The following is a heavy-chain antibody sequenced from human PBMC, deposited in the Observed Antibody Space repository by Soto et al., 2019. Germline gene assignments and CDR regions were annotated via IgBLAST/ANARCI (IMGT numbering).Heavy chain of an antibody. V-gene: IGHV3-30*18. CDR3: ANSIWILTGDYYGMDV. CDR1: GFTFSSYG. Sequence: GGSLRLSCAASGFTFSSYGMHWVRQAPGKGLEWVAVISYDGSNKYYADSVKGRFTISRDNSKNTLYLQMNSLRAEDTAVYYRANSIWILTGDYYGMDVWGQGTTVTVSS. J-gene: IGHJ6*02. CDR2: ISYDGSNK. D-gene: IGHD3-9*01.